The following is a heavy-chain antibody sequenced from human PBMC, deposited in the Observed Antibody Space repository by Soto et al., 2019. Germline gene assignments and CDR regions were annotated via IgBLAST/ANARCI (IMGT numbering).Heavy chain of an antibody. CDR2: ISGSGDST. J-gene: IGHJ4*02. CDR1: GFTFGNYA. D-gene: IGHD3-9*01. Sequence: EVRLLDSGGGLVKPGGSLRLSGAASGFTFGNYAMSWVRQAPGKGLEWVSSISGSGDSTYYADSVKGRFTISRDNSKNTLYLQMNSLRDEDTAVYYCAKLYSPYFDNLSDSWGQGTLVTVSS. CDR3: AKLYSPYFDNLSDS. V-gene: IGHV3-23*01.